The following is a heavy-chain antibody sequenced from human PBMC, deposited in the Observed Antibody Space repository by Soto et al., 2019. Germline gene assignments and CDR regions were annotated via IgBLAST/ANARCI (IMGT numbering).Heavy chain of an antibody. CDR1: GYTFTSYG. CDR3: ASVMVAADAVNWFAP. D-gene: IGHD6-13*01. CDR2: ISAYNGNT. J-gene: IGHJ5*02. Sequence: QVQLVQSGAEVKKPGASVKVSCKASGYTFTSYGISWVRQAPGQGLEWMGWISAYNGNTNYAQKLQGRVTMTTDTPXXTAYMELRSVRSDDTAVYYCASVMVAADAVNWFAPWGQGTLVTVSS. V-gene: IGHV1-18*01.